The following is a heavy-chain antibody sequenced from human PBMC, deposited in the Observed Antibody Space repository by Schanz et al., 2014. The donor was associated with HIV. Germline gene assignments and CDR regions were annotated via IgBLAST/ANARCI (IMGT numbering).Heavy chain of an antibody. V-gene: IGHV3-33*06. CDR1: GFTFSTFG. CDR3: AKENPIYYYTHGGPFDI. Sequence: QVQLVESGGGVVQPGRSLRLSCAASGFTFSTFGMHWVRQAPGKGLEWVAVIWYDGSYTSYADSVTGRFTVSRDNSKNTLYLQMNSLRVEDTAIYYCAKENPIYYYTHGGPFDIWGQGTRFIVSS. CDR2: IWYDGSYT. D-gene: IGHD3-10*01. J-gene: IGHJ3*02.